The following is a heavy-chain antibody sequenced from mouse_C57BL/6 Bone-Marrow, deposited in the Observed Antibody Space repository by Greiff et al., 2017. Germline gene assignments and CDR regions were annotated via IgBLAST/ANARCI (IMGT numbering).Heavy chain of an antibody. V-gene: IGHV1-64*01. Sequence: VQLQQPGAELVKPGASVKLSCKASGYTFTSYWMHWVKQRPGQGLEWIGMIHPNSGSTNYNEKFKSKATLTVDESSSTAYMQLSSLTSEDSAVYYCARSKSHSNYDYWGQGTTLTVSS. J-gene: IGHJ2*01. D-gene: IGHD2-5*01. CDR2: IHPNSGST. CDR3: ARSKSHSNYDY. CDR1: GYTFTSYW.